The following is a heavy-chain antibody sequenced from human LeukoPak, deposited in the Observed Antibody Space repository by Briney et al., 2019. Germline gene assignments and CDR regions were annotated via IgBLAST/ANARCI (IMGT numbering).Heavy chain of an antibody. CDR3: ARVPTDSSSWYPVDY. CDR2: INAGNGNT. Sequence: ASVKVSCKASGYTFTTYAMHWVRQAPGQRLEWMRWINAGNGNTKYSQEFQGRVTITRDTSASTAYMELSSLRSEDMAVYYCARVPTDSSSWYPVDYWGQGTLVTVSS. V-gene: IGHV1-3*03. CDR1: GYTFTTYA. J-gene: IGHJ4*02. D-gene: IGHD6-13*01.